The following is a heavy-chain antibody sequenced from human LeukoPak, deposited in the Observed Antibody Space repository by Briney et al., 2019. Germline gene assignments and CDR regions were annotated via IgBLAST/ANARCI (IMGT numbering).Heavy chain of an antibody. CDR2: ISGSGGSK. CDR3: ARGYYGSESGLLFDC. CDR1: GFTFRSYA. J-gene: IGHJ4*02. D-gene: IGHD3-10*01. V-gene: IGHV3-23*01. Sequence: GGSLRLSCAASGFTFRSYAMSWVRQAPGKGLQWVSLISGSGGSKYYADSVKGRITSYKDNSKNKLYLQMNSLRAEDTAVYYCARGYYGSESGLLFDCWGQGTLVTVSS.